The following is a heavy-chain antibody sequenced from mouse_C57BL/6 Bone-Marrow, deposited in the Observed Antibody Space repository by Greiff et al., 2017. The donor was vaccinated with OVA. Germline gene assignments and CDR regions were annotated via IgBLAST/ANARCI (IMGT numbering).Heavy chain of an antibody. V-gene: IGHV1-61*01. CDR2: IYPSDSET. CDR3: AVGWLLDAMDY. Sequence: QVQLQQPGAELVRPGSSVKLSCKASGYTFTSYWMDWVKQRPGQGLEWIGNIYPSDSETHYNQKFKDKATLTVDKSSSTAYMQLSSLTSEDSAVYYCAVGWLLDAMDYWGQGTSVTVSS. CDR1: GYTFTSYW. D-gene: IGHD2-3*01. J-gene: IGHJ4*01.